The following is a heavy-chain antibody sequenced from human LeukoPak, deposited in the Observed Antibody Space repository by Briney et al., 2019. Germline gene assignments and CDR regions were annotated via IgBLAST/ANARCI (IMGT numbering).Heavy chain of an antibody. CDR3: AREIVARPGGFDT. CDR1: GFTFSTYC. Sequence: GSLRLSCAASGFTFSTYCMSWVRQAPGKGLEWVANIKPDGSEKYYVDSVKGRFTISRDNVKKSLYLQMNSLRAEDTAVYYCAREIVARPGGFDTWGQGTMATVSS. CDR2: IKPDGSEK. D-gene: IGHD6-6*01. J-gene: IGHJ3*02. V-gene: IGHV3-7*01.